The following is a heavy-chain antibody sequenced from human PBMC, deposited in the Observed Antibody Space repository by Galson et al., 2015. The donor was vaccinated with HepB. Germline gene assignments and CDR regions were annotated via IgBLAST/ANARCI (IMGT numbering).Heavy chain of an antibody. V-gene: IGHV1-2*02. CDR2: INPNSGGT. CDR3: ARATSSWDSGYSGYDWIP. CDR1: GYTFTGYY. D-gene: IGHD5-12*01. Sequence: SVKVSCKASGYTFTGYYMHWVRQAPGQGLEWMGWINPNSGGTNYAQKFQGRVTMTRDTSISTAYMELSRLRSDDTAVYYCARATSSWDSGYSGYDWIPWGQGTLVTVSS. J-gene: IGHJ5*02.